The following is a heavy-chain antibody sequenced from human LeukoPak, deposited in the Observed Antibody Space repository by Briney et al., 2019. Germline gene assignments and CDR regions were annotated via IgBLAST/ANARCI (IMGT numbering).Heavy chain of an antibody. CDR1: GGTSSSYA. Sequence: SVKVSCKASGGTSSSYAISWVRQAPGHGLEWMGGIVPIFGTANYAQKFQGRVTITADDSTSTDYIELSSLRSEDTAVYYCARERCSGGSCYSNCFDPWGQGTLVTVSS. V-gene: IGHV1-69*13. CDR2: IVPIFGTA. CDR3: ARERCSGGSCYSNCFDP. J-gene: IGHJ5*02. D-gene: IGHD2-15*01.